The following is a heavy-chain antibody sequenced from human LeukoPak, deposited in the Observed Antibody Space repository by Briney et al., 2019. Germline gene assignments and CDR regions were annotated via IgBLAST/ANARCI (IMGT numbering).Heavy chain of an antibody. CDR2: ISDSGDTI. J-gene: IGHJ4*02. CDR1: AFTFSDYE. V-gene: IGHV3-48*03. Sequence: PGGSLRLSCAASAFTFSDYEMNWVRQAPGKGLEWVAYISDSGDTIYYADSVKGRFTISRDNARNSLYLQMNGLRVEDTAVYYCARDVGGDLIDFWGQGTLVTVSS. D-gene: IGHD2-21*02. CDR3: ARDVGGDLIDF.